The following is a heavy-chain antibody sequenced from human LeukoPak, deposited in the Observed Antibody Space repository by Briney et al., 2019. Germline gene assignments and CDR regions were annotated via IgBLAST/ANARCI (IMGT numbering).Heavy chain of an antibody. J-gene: IGHJ4*02. V-gene: IGHV1-46*01. D-gene: IGHD1-26*01. CDR3: AKLGATVGYSPIDY. Sequence: GASVKVSCKASGYTFTTYYMHWVRQAPGQGLEWMGIINPSDGSTSYAQKFQGRVTMTRDTSTSTVYMELSSLRSEDTAVYYCAKLGATVGYSPIDYWGQGTLVTVSS. CDR2: INPSDGST. CDR1: GYTFTTYY.